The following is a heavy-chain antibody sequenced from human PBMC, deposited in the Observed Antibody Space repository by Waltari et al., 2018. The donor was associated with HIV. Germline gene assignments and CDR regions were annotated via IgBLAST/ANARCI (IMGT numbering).Heavy chain of an antibody. D-gene: IGHD6-6*01. V-gene: IGHV4-59*08. Sequence: QVQLQESGPGLVKPSETLSLTCTVSGGSISTNYWSWIRQPPGKGLGWIGHMYYSGSTDYNPSLKSRVTLSVDTSKNQFSLKLSSVSAADTAVYYCARHKGGSSFWFDPWGQGALVTVSS. CDR3: ARHKGGSSFWFDP. CDR1: GGSISTNY. J-gene: IGHJ5*02. CDR2: MYYSGST.